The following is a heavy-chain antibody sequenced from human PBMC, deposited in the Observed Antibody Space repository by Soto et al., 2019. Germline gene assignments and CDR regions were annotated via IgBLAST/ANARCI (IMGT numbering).Heavy chain of an antibody. CDR2: ISGSGGGT. CDR1: GFTFSSYA. CDR3: AYDLSFGWGPHGHFDF. Sequence: GGSLRLSCAASGFTFSSYAMSWVRQAPGKGLEWVSGISGSGGGTHYADSVRGRLTSSRDNSKNTLYLQMNTLGAEDTAVYYCAYDLSFGWGPHGHFDFPGQGSL. J-gene: IGHJ4*02. V-gene: IGHV3-23*01. D-gene: IGHD3-16*02.